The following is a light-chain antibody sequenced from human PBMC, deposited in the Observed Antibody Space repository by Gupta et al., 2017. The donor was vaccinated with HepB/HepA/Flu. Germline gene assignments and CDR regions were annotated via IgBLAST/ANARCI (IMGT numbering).Light chain of an antibody. CDR2: ETS. CDR3: QQYGSSPWT. J-gene: IGKJ1*01. CDR1: QSVSSSY. Sequence: EIVLTQSPGTLSLSPGERATLSCRASQSVSSSYLAWYQQKHGQAPRLLIYETSNRATGIPDRLSGSGSGTDFTLTISRLEPEDFAVYYIQQYGSSPWTFGQGTKVEIK. V-gene: IGKV3-20*01.